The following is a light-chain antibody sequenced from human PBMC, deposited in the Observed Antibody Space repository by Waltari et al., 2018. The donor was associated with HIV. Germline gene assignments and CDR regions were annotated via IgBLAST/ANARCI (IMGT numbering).Light chain of an antibody. J-gene: IGLJ2*01. CDR1: NSDVGSYDY. Sequence: QSALTQPASVSGSPGHSLTISCTGPNSDVGSYDYVSWYQKHPGKAPQLIIYDVSKRPSGVSSRFSGSKSGNTASLTISGLQADDEANYYCCSYAGSSILVFGGGTKLTVL. V-gene: IGLV2-23*02. CDR3: CSYAGSSILV. CDR2: DVS.